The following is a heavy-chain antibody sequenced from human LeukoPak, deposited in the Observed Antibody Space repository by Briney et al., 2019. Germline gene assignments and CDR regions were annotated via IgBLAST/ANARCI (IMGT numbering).Heavy chain of an antibody. J-gene: IGHJ4*02. V-gene: IGHV1-2*02. D-gene: IGHD1-26*01. Sequence: ASVKVSCKASGYTFTGYYMHWVRQAPGQGREWMGWINPNSGGTNYAQKFQGRVTMTRDTSISTAYMELSRLRSDDTAVYYCARIRWELRDYFDYWGQGTLVTVSS. CDR3: ARIRWELRDYFDY. CDR2: INPNSGGT. CDR1: GYTFTGYY.